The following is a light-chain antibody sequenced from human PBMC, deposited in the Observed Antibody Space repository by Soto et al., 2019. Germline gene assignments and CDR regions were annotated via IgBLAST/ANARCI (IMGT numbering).Light chain of an antibody. CDR2: AAS. CDR3: QQYGASPPYT. J-gene: IGKJ2*01. V-gene: IGKV3-20*01. Sequence: EIVLTQSPGTLSLSPGARATLSCRASRSFASSYLAWYQHKPGQAPRLLIYAASIRATGVPDRFSGSGSGTDFTLTISRLEPEDSAVYYCQQYGASPPYTVGQGTKVEIK. CDR1: RSFASSY.